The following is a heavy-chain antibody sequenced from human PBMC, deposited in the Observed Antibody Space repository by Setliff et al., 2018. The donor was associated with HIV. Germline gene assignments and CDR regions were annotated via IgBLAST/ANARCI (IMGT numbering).Heavy chain of an antibody. CDR3: AKNVFSSIWSPLDY. CDR1: GFIFSDYW. D-gene: IGHD6-13*01. Sequence: GGSLRLSCVTSGFIFSDYWMAWVRQAPGKGLEWVSSILFDGSYQFYGDPVKGRFIISRDNSRNTLYLQMTSLRIEDTAVYYCAKNVFSSIWSPLDYWGQGTLVTVSS. CDR2: ILFDGSYQ. V-gene: IGHV3-30*02. J-gene: IGHJ4*02.